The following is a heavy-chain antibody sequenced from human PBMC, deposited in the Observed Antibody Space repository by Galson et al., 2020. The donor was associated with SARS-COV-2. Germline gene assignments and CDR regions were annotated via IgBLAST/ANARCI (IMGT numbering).Heavy chain of an antibody. V-gene: IGHV4-31*03. CDR1: GGSISSSGYY. CDR2: IYDTGST. J-gene: IGHJ4*02. D-gene: IGHD2-2*01. CDR3: ARMCSSNGCYATDDFDY. Sequence: SETLSLTCTVSGGSISSSGYYWSWISQHPGKGLEWIGYIYDTGSTYYNPSLKSRVTISVDTSKNQFSLNLSSVTAADTAVYYCARMCSSNGCYATDDFDYWGQGTLVTVSS.